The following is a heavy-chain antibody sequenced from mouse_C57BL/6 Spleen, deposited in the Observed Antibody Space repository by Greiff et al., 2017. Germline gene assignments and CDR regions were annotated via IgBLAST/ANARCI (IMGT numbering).Heavy chain of an antibody. V-gene: IGHV5-9-1*02. D-gene: IGHD1-1*01. CDR3: TRDETNYYGSSWFAY. CDR1: GFTFSSYA. J-gene: IGHJ3*01. CDR2: ISSGGDYI. Sequence: EVMLVESGEGLVKPGGSLKLSCAASGFTFSSYAMSWVRQTPEKRLEWVAYISSGGDYIYYADTVKGRFTISRDNARNTLYLQMSSLKSEDTAMYYCTRDETNYYGSSWFAYWGQGTLVTVSA.